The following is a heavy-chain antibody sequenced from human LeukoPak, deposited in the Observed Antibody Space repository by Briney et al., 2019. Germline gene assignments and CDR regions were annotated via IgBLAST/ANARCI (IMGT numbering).Heavy chain of an antibody. CDR3: AKVGTVTRNYYYMDV. CDR2: IRYDGSNK. D-gene: IGHD4-17*01. J-gene: IGHJ6*03. CDR1: GFTFSSYG. V-gene: IGHV3-30*02. Sequence: GGSLRLSCAASGFTFSSYGMHWVRQAPGKGLEWVAFIRYDGSNKYYADSVKGRFTISRDNSKNTLYLQMNSLRAEDTAVYYCAKVGTVTRNYYYMDVWGKGTTVTISS.